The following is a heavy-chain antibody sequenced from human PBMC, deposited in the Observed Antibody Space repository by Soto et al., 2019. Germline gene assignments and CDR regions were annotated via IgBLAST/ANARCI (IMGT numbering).Heavy chain of an antibody. CDR1: GYTFTYRC. V-gene: IGHV1-45*02. D-gene: IGHD5-12*01. CDR2: ITPFNGNT. Sequence: GASLKVSCKASGYTFTYRCLHWVRQAPGQALEWMGWITPFNGNTNYAQKFQDRVTITRDRSMSTAYMELSSLRSEDTAMYYCATAEMATIPYFDYWGQGTLVTVSS. CDR3: ATAEMATIPYFDY. J-gene: IGHJ4*02.